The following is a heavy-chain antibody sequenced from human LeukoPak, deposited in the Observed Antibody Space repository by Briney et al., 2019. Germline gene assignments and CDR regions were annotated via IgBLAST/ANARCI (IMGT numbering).Heavy chain of an antibody. CDR1: GFTFSSYW. J-gene: IGHJ4*02. Sequence: GGSLRLSCAASGFTFSSYWMSWIRQAPGKGLEWVSYISSSGSTIYYADSVKGRFTISRDNAKNSLYLQMNSLRAEDTAVYYCARARRDGYNPVGYFDYWGQGTLVTVSS. D-gene: IGHD5-12*01. V-gene: IGHV3-11*01. CDR3: ARARRDGYNPVGYFDY. CDR2: ISSSGSTI.